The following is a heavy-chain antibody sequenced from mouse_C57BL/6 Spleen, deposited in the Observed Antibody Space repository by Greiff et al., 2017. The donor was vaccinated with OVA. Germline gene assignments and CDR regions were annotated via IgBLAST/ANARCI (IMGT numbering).Heavy chain of an antibody. D-gene: IGHD1-1*01. J-gene: IGHJ4*01. CDR3: AKETVEYYEAMDY. V-gene: IGHV2-3*01. Sequence: VQVVESGPGLVAPSQCLSITCTVSGFSFTSYGVSWVRQPPGKGLEWLGVIWGDGSTNYHSALISRLSISKDNSKSQVFLKLNSLQTEDTATYYCAKETVEYYEAMDYWGQGTSVTVSS. CDR2: IWGDGST. CDR1: GFSFTSYG.